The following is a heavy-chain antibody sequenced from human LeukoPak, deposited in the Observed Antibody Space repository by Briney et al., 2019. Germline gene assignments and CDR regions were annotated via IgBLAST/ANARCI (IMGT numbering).Heavy chain of an antibody. CDR1: GGSFSGYY. D-gene: IGHD3-10*01. V-gene: IGHV4-34*01. J-gene: IGHJ4*02. CDR3: ARDQDGSGSYYIY. CDR2: INHSGST. Sequence: SETLSLTCAVYGGSFSGYYWSWIRQPPGKGLEWIGEINHSGSTNYNPSLKSRVTISVDTSKNQFSLKLSSVTAADTAVYYCARDQDGSGSYYIYWGQGTLVTVSS.